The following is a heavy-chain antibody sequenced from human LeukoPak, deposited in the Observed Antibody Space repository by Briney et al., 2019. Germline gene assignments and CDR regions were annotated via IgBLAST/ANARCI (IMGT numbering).Heavy chain of an antibody. CDR2: ISAYNGNT. CDR3: ARGPDRRASYYYYGMDV. CDR1: GYTFTGYY. Sequence: ASVKVSCKASGYTFTGYYMHWVRQAPGQGLEWMGWISAYNGNTNYAQKLQGRVTMTTDTSTSTAYMELRSLRSDDTAVYYCARGPDRRASYYYYGMDVWGQGTTVTVSS. J-gene: IGHJ6*02. V-gene: IGHV1-18*04.